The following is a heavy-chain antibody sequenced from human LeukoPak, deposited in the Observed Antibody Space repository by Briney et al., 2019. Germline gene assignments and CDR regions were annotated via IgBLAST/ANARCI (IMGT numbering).Heavy chain of an antibody. CDR2: IYYSGST. V-gene: IGHV4-39*01. J-gene: IGHJ4*02. Sequence: PSETLSLTCTVSGGSISSSSYYWGWIRQSPGKGLEWIGTIYYSGSTYYNPSLKSRVTISVDTSKNQFSLKLSSVTAADTAVYYCATHQLEWGDFDYWGQGTLVTVSS. CDR1: GGSISSSSYY. CDR3: ATHQLEWGDFDY. D-gene: IGHD2-2*01.